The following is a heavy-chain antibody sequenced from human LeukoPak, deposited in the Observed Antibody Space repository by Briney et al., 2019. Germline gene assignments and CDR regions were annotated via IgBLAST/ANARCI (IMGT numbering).Heavy chain of an antibody. Sequence: SETLSLTCAVYGGSFSGYYWSWIRQPPGKGLEWIGEINHSGSTNYNPSLKSRVTISVDTSKNQLSLKLSSVTAADTAVYYCARGPLELRYFDWGKYYFDYWGQGTLVTVSS. CDR2: INHSGST. CDR3: ARGPLELRYFDWGKYYFDY. CDR1: GGSFSGYY. V-gene: IGHV4-34*01. J-gene: IGHJ4*02. D-gene: IGHD3-9*01.